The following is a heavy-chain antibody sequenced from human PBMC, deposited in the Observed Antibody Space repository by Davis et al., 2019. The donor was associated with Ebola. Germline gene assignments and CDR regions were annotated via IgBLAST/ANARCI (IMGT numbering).Heavy chain of an antibody. Sequence: GESLKISCAASGFTFSSYWMHWVRQAPGKGLVWVSRINSDGSRTSYADSVKGRFTISRDNAKNTLYLQMNSLRAEDTAVYYCARDTYRITIFGVGPRYGMDVWGQGTTVTVSS. J-gene: IGHJ6*02. CDR3: ARDTYRITIFGVGPRYGMDV. CDR1: GFTFSSYW. CDR2: INSDGSRT. V-gene: IGHV3-74*01. D-gene: IGHD3-3*01.